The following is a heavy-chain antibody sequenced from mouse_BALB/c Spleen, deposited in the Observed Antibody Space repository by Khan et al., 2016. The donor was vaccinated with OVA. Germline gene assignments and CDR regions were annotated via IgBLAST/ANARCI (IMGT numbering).Heavy chain of an antibody. Sequence: QIQLVQPGPELKKPGETVKISCKASGYTFTDYVMNWVKQAPGKGLRRMGWINTYTGEPTYADDFKGRLAFSLETSASTAYLQINNLKDEDTATYFCARFHGGYWGQGTTLTVSS. CDR1: GYTFTDYV. CDR3: ARFHGGY. CDR2: INTYTGEP. J-gene: IGHJ2*01. V-gene: IGHV9-3-1*01.